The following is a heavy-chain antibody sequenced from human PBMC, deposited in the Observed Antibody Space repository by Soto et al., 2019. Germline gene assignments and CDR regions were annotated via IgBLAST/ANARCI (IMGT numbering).Heavy chain of an antibody. CDR3: AREGRLHDIFDY. V-gene: IGHV3-30-3*01. D-gene: IGHD3-9*01. Sequence: GGAPRLSCAAPGFTFSSYAIPWGRPAPGKGLEWVAVISYDGSNKYYADSVKGRFTISRDNSKVTLYLQMNSLRAEDTAVYYCAREGRLHDIFDYWGQGTLVTVSS. CDR2: ISYDGSNK. J-gene: IGHJ4*02. CDR1: GFTFSSYA.